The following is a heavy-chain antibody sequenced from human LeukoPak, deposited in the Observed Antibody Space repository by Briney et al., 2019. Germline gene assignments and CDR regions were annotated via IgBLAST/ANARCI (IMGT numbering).Heavy chain of an antibody. D-gene: IGHD3-3*01. CDR1: GYTFTGYY. J-gene: IGHJ4*02. CDR3: ARGGADHDFWSGYFDY. V-gene: IGHV1-2*06. Sequence: GASVKVSCKASGYTFTGYYMHWVRQAPGQGLEWMGRINPNSGGTNYAQKFQGRVTMTRDTSISTAYMELSRLRSDDTAVYYCARGGADHDFWSGYFDYWGQGTLVTVSS. CDR2: INPNSGGT.